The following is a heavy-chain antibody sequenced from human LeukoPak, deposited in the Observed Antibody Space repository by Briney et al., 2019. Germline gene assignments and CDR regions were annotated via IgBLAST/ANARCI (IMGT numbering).Heavy chain of an antibody. D-gene: IGHD6-13*01. CDR3: ARDGTFDN. Sequence: GGSLRLSCAAPGFTFRNYWMHWIRQGPGKELVWVSRISGDGTTTHYADSTQGRFTISRDNAKNTLYLQMNSLRVEDTALYYCARDGTFDNWGQGTLVTVSS. V-gene: IGHV3-74*01. CDR2: ISGDGTTT. J-gene: IGHJ4*02. CDR1: GFTFRNYW.